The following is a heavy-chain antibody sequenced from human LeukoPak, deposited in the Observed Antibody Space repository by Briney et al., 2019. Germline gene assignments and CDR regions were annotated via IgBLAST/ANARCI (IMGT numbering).Heavy chain of an antibody. V-gene: IGHV1-18*01. CDR1: GYTFTSYG. CDR3: ASDLKTHYDFWSPRGWFDP. D-gene: IGHD3-3*01. CDR2: ISAYNGNT. Sequence: ASVKVSCKASGYTFTSYGISWVRQAPGQGLEWMGWISAYNGNTNYAQKLQGRVTMTTDTSTSTAYMELRSLRSDDTAVYYCASDLKTHYDFWSPRGWFDPWGQGTLVTVSS. J-gene: IGHJ5*02.